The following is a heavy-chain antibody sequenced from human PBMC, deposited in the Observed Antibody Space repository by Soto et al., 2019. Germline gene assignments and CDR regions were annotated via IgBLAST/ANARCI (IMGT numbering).Heavy chain of an antibody. CDR1: GYTFTSYD. Sequence: QVQLVQSGAEVKKPGASVKVSCKASGYTFTSYDINWVRQATGQGLEWMGWMNPNSGNTGYAQKFQGRVTMTRNTSISTAYMGLSSLRSEDTAVYYCARGLRGTFDGDGPPDYYYGMDVWGQGTTVTVSS. D-gene: IGHD4-17*01. CDR2: MNPNSGNT. J-gene: IGHJ6*02. V-gene: IGHV1-8*01. CDR3: ARGLRGTFDGDGPPDYYYGMDV.